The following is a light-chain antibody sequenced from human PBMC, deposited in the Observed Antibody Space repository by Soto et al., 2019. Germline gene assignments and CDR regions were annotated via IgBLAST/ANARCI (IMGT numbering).Light chain of an antibody. J-gene: IGLJ2*01. CDR3: CSYAGSTTFVV. Sequence: QSALTQPASVSGSPGQSITISCTATSSDVGSYYLVSWYQQHPGKAPKLMIYEDSKRPSGVSNRFSGSKSGNTASLTISGLQAEDEADYYCCSYAGSTTFVVCGGGTKLTVL. CDR1: SSDVGSYYL. CDR2: EDS. V-gene: IGLV2-23*02.